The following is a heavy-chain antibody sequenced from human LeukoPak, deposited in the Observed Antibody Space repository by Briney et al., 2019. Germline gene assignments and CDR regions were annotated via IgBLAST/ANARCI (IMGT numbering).Heavy chain of an antibody. D-gene: IGHD5-24*01. J-gene: IGHJ3*02. V-gene: IGHV3-21*01. CDR2: ISSSSSYI. CDR3: AKVLGMATIARLNAFDI. CDR1: GFTFSSYS. Sequence: PGGSLRLSCAASGFTFSSYSMNWVRQAPGKGLEWVSSISSSSSYIYHADSVKGRLTISRDNARNSLYLQMNSLRAEDTAVYYCAKVLGMATIARLNAFDIWGQGTMVTVSS.